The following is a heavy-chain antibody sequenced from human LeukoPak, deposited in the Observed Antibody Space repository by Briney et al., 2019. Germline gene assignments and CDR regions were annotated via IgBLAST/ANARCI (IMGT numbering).Heavy chain of an antibody. CDR1: GFIFSDHY. J-gene: IGHJ4*02. CDR3: ARRNELYYSDY. CDR2: SRNKANSYTT. D-gene: IGHD3-10*01. V-gene: IGHV3-72*01. Sequence: GGSQRLSCAASGFIFSDHYMDWVRQAPGKGLEWVGRSRNKANSYTTEYAASVKGRFTISRDDSKNSLYLQMNSLKTEDTAVYYCARRNELYYSDYWGQGTLVTVSS.